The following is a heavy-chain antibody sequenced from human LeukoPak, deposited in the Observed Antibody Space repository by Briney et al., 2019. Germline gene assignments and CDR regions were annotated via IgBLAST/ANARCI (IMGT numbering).Heavy chain of an antibody. D-gene: IGHD5-24*01. CDR3: ARNRDGYNSFDY. CDR1: GGSITNYY. CDR2: IHYSGST. J-gene: IGHJ4*02. V-gene: IGHV4-59*12. Sequence: PSETLSLTCTVSGGSITNYYWTWIRQPPGKGLEWIGYIHYSGSTNYNPSLKSRVTISVDTSKNQFSLKLSSVTAADTAVYYCARNRDGYNSFDYWGQGTLVTVSS.